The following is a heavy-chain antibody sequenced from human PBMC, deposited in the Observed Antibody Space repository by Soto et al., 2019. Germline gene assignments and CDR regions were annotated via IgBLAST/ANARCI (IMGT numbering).Heavy chain of an antibody. CDR2: ITYDGSNK. CDR3: AKDRYYYDSSGYPRCDY. J-gene: IGHJ4*02. D-gene: IGHD3-22*01. V-gene: IGHV3-30*04. CDR1: GFTFSSYA. Sequence: PGGSLRLSCAASGFTFSSYAMHWVRQAPGKGLEWVAVITYDGSNKYYADSVKGRFTISRDNSKNTLYLQMNSLRAEDTAVYYCAKDRYYYDSSGYPRCDYWGQGTLVTVSS.